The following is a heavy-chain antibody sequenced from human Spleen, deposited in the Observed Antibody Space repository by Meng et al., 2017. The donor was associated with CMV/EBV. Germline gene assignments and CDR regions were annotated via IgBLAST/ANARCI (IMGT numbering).Heavy chain of an antibody. CDR1: GGSISSGDYY. D-gene: IGHD4-17*01. V-gene: IGHV4-30-4*01. CDR2: IYYSGST. J-gene: IGHJ5*02. Sequence: QGPLQESGPGLVQPSQTLSLTCTVSGGSISSGDYYWSWIRQPPGKGLEWIGYIYYSGSTYSNASLKSRVTISIDRSKNQFSLKLSSVTAADTAVYYCARDRKHYGERGWFDPWGQGTLVTVSS. CDR3: ARDRKHYGERGWFDP.